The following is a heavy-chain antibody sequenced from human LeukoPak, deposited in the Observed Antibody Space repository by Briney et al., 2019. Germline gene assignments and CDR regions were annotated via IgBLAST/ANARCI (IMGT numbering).Heavy chain of an antibody. J-gene: IGHJ5*02. CDR2: ISAYNGNT. D-gene: IGHD6-13*01. CDR3: ARDHSSSWYKANWFDP. V-gene: IGHV1-18*01. CDR1: GYTFTSYG. Sequence: ASVKVSCKASGYTFTSYGISWVRQAPGQGLEWMGWISAYNGNTNYAQKLQGRVTMTTDTSTGTAYMELRSLRSDDTAVYYCARDHSSSWYKANWFDPWGQGTLVTVSS.